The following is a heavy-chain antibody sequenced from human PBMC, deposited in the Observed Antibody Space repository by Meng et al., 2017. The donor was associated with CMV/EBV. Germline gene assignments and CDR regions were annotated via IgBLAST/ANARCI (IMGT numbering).Heavy chain of an antibody. CDR1: GFTFSSYA. Sequence: RSLRLSCAASGFTFSSYAMHWVRQAPGKGLEWVAVISYDGSNKYYADSVKGRFTISRDNSKNTLYLQMNSLRAEDTAVYYCAREYDFWGQGTLVTVSS. CDR2: ISYDGSNK. CDR3: AREYDF. D-gene: IGHD3-3*01. J-gene: IGHJ4*02. V-gene: IGHV3-30*04.